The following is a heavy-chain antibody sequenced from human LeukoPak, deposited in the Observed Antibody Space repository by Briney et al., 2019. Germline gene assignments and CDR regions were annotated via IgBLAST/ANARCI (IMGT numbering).Heavy chain of an antibody. CDR2: ISGSGGST. CDR1: GFTFSSYS. CDR3: SRRVVVAARSLDY. Sequence: GGSLRLSCAASGFTFSSYSMNWVRQAPGKGLEWISAISGSGGSTNYADSVKGRFTISRDNSKNTLYLQMNSLRAEDMAVYYCSRRVVVAARSLDYWGQGTLVTVSS. V-gene: IGHV3-23*01. J-gene: IGHJ4*02. D-gene: IGHD2-15*01.